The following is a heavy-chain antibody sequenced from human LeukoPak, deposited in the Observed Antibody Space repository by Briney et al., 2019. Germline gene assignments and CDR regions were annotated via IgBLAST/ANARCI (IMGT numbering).Heavy chain of an antibody. CDR2: INPNSGGT. CDR3: ARAGFGVVIAYWFDP. CDR1: GYTFTGYY. D-gene: IGHD3-3*01. V-gene: IGHV1-2*02. J-gene: IGHJ5*02. Sequence: ASVKVSCKASGYTFTGYYMHWVRQAPGQGLEWMGWINPNSGGTNYAQKSQGRVTMTRDTSISTAYMELSRLRSDDTAVYYCARAGFGVVIAYWFDPWGQGTLVTVSS.